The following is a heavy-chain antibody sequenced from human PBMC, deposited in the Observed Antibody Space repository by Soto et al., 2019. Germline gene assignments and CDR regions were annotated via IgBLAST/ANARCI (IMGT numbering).Heavy chain of an antibody. J-gene: IGHJ4*02. CDR1: GGSFSGYY. CDR2: INHSGST. V-gene: IGHV4-34*01. Sequence: QVQLQQWGAGLLKPSETLSLTCAVYGGSFSGYYWSWIRQPPGKGLEWIGEINHSGSTNYNPSLKSRVTISVDTSKNQFSLKLSSVTAADTAVYYCARGQSYDYVWGTKECYFDYWGQGTLVTVSS. CDR3: ARGQSYDYVWGTKECYFDY. D-gene: IGHD3-16*01.